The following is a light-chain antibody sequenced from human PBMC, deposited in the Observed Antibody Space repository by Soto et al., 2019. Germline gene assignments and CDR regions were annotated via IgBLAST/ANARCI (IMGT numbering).Light chain of an antibody. Sequence: EIVLTQSPGTLSLSPGERATLSCRASQSVSSSYLAWYQHKPGQAPRLVIYGASTRATGIPARFSGSGSGTDFTLTISSLQSEDFAIYYCQQYYDWLTWTFGQGTKVDIK. V-gene: IGKV3D-7*01. CDR1: QSVSSSY. CDR3: QQYYDWLTWT. CDR2: GAS. J-gene: IGKJ1*01.